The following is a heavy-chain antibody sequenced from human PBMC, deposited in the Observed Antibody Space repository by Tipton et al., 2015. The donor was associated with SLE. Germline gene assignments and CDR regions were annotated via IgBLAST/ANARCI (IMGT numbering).Heavy chain of an antibody. CDR1: GGSFSGYY. J-gene: IGHJ6*03. Sequence: TLSLTCDFYGGSFSGYYWIWVRQSPGKGLQWIGEINHSGNTNYDPSLKSRVTISLDTSKNQFSLKLSSVTAADTAVYYCARDRGYYYYYMDVWGKGTTVTVSS. CDR2: INHSGNT. CDR3: ARDRGYYYYYMDV. V-gene: IGHV4-34*01. D-gene: IGHD3-10*01.